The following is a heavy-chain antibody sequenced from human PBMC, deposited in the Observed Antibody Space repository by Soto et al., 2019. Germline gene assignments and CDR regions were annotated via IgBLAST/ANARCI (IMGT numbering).Heavy chain of an antibody. V-gene: IGHV4-34*01. CDR2: INHSGST. CDR3: ARVVVPAGWDYYYYMDV. J-gene: IGHJ6*03. Sequence: PSETLSLTCAVYGGSFSGYYSSWIRQPPGKGLEWIGEINHSGSTNYNPSLKSRVTISVDTSKNQFSLKLSSVTAADTAVYYCARVVVPAGWDYYYYMDVWGKGTTVTVSS. CDR1: GGSFSGYY. D-gene: IGHD2-2*01.